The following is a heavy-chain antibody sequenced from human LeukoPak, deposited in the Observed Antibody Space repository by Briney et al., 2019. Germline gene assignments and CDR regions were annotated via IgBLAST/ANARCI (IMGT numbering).Heavy chain of an antibody. Sequence: GGSLRLSCAASGFTFSSYAMHWVRQAPGKGLEWVAVISYDGSNKYYADSVKGRFTISRDNSKNTLYLQMNSLRAEDTAVYYCAKDLSPLYGDYDNDAFDIWGQGTMVTVSS. D-gene: IGHD4-17*01. CDR2: ISYDGSNK. CDR1: GFTFSSYA. J-gene: IGHJ3*02. CDR3: AKDLSPLYGDYDNDAFDI. V-gene: IGHV3-30*07.